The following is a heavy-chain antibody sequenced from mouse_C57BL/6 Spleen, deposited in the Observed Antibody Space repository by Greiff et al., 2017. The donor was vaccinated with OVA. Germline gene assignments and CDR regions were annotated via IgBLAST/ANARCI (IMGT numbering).Heavy chain of an antibody. D-gene: IGHD3-1*01. CDR2: IYWDDDK. J-gene: IGHJ3*01. V-gene: IGHV8-12*01. CDR1: GFSLSTSGMG. Sequence: QVTLKVSGPGILQSSQTLSLTCSFSGFSLSTSGMGVSWIRQPSGKGLEWLAHIYWDDDKRYNPSLKRRLTISKDTSRNQVFLKITSVDTADTATYYCARNEGYSTWFAYWGQGTLVTVSA. CDR3: ARNEGYSTWFAY.